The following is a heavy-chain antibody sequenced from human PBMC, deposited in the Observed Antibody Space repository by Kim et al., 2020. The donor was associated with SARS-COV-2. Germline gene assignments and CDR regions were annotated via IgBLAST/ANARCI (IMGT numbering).Heavy chain of an antibody. CDR2: ISWNSGSI. D-gene: IGHD6-19*01. Sequence: GGSLRLSCAASGFTFGDYAMHWVRQAPGKGLEWVSGISWNSGSIGYADSVKGRFTISRDNAKNSLYLQMNSLRAEDTALYYCAKDIMLGPMTSGWYPIFDYWGQGTLVTVSS. J-gene: IGHJ4*02. CDR1: GFTFGDYA. V-gene: IGHV3-9*01. CDR3: AKDIMLGPMTSGWYPIFDY.